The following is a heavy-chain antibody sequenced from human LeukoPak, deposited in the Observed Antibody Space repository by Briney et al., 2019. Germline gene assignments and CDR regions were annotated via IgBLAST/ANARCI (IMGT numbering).Heavy chain of an antibody. Sequence: ASVKVSCKASGYTITSYVINWVRPATGQGVEWMGWMNPNRGNTGYAQKFQGRVTITRNTSISTAYMELSSLRSEDTAVYYCATGERTAMDVWGKGTTVTISS. V-gene: IGHV1-8*03. CDR2: MNPNRGNT. J-gene: IGHJ6*04. CDR1: GYTITSYV. CDR3: ATGERTAMDV. D-gene: IGHD3-10*01.